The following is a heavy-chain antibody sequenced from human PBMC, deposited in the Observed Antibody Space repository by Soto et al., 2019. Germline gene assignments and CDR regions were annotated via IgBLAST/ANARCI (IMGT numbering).Heavy chain of an antibody. V-gene: IGHV4-59*01. J-gene: IGHJ4*02. Sequence: SETLSLTCTVSGGSISSYYWSWIRQPPGKGLEWIGYIYYSGSTNYNPSLKSRVTISVDTSKNQFSLKLSSVTAADTAVYSCARGDYGDYVIDYFDYWGQGTLVTVSS. CDR2: IYYSGST. CDR1: GGSISSYY. CDR3: ARGDYGDYVIDYFDY. D-gene: IGHD4-17*01.